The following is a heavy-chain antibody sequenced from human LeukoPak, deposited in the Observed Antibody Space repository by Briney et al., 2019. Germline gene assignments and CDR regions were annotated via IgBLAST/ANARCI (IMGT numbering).Heavy chain of an antibody. V-gene: IGHV3-23*01. Sequence: GGSLRLSCAASGFTFSSYAMSWVRPAPGKGLEWVSAISGSGGRTYYADSVKGRFTISRDNSKNTLYLQMNILRAEDTAVYYCAMVPAAMGSGVYWGQGTLVTVSS. J-gene: IGHJ4*02. D-gene: IGHD2-2*01. CDR1: GFTFSSYA. CDR3: AMVPAAMGSGVY. CDR2: ISGSGGRT.